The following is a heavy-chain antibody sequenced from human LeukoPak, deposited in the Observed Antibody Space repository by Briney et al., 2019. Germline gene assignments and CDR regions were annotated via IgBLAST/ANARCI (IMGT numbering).Heavy chain of an antibody. CDR2: ISSDGGNI. Sequence: PGGSLRLSCAASGFTFRSYAMHWVRQAPGKGLAWVAVISSDGGNIYYADSVKGRFTISRDNSKNTLYLQMSGLRAEDTAVYYCAKDSSAYSPDYWGQGTLVTVSS. D-gene: IGHD3-22*01. V-gene: IGHV3-30*04. CDR3: AKDSSAYSPDY. J-gene: IGHJ4*02. CDR1: GFTFRSYA.